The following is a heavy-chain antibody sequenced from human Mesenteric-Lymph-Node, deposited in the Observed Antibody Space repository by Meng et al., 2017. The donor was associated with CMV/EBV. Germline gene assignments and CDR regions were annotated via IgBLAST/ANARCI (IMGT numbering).Heavy chain of an antibody. CDR3: ARDRVGTYCSSTSCYLHYYGMDV. J-gene: IGHJ6*02. D-gene: IGHD2-2*01. Sequence: GESLKISCAASGFTFSSYSMNWVRQAPGKGLEWVSSISSSSSYIYYADSVKGRFTISRDNAKNSLYLQMNSLRAEDTAVYYYARDRVGTYCSSTSCYLHYYGMDVWGQGTTVTVSS. CDR2: ISSSSSYI. CDR1: GFTFSSYS. V-gene: IGHV3-21*01.